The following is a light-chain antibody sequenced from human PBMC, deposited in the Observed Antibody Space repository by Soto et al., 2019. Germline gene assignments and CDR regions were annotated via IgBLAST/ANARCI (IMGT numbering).Light chain of an antibody. Sequence: DIVMTQSPATLSVSPGERATLSCRASQSLSSNLAWYQQKPGQAPRLLIYAASTRATGIPARFSGSGSGTEFTPTISSLQSEDFAVYYCQQYHIWPPWTFGQGTKVDIK. CDR3: QQYHIWPPWT. V-gene: IGKV3-15*01. CDR1: QSLSSN. CDR2: AAS. J-gene: IGKJ1*01.